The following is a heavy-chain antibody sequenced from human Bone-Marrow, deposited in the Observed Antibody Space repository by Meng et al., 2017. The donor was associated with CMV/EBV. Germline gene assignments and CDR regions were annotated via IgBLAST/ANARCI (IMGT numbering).Heavy chain of an antibody. CDR1: GYTFNDYF. V-gene: IGHV1-2*02. Sequence: ASVKVSCKASGYTFNDYFMYWVRQAPGQGLEWMGWISSDSSGTNYAQKFQGRVTMTRDTSTSTVYMELSSLRSEDTAVYYCARVPTTNYYYYGMDVWGQGTTVTVSS. J-gene: IGHJ6*02. D-gene: IGHD4-11*01. CDR3: ARVPTTNYYYYGMDV. CDR2: ISSDSSGT.